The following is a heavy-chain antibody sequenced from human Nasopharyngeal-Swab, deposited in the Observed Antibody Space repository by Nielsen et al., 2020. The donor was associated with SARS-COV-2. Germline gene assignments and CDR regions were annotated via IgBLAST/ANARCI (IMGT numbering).Heavy chain of an antibody. CDR3: ARDIGAAGTFDY. D-gene: IGHD6-13*01. J-gene: IGHJ4*02. CDR1: GGSISSGGYY. V-gene: IGHV4-31*03. Sequence: SETLSLTCTVSGGSISSGGYYWSWIRQHPGKGLEWIGYIYYSGSTYYNPSLKSRVTISVDTSKNQFSLKLSSVTAAGTAVYYCARDIGAAGTFDYWGQGTLVTVSS. CDR2: IYYSGST.